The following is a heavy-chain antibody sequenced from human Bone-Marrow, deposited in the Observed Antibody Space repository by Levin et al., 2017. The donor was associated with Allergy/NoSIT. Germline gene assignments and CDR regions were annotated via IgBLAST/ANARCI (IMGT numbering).Heavy chain of an antibody. D-gene: IGHD2-21*02. CDR3: ARDTFCGGDCYFHMSGPNDAFDI. CDR1: GGSISSYY. V-gene: IGHV4-59*01. Sequence: SETLSLTCTVSGGSISSYYWSWIRQPPGKGLEWIGYIYYSGSTNYNPSLKSRVTISVDTSKNQFSLKLSSVTAADTAVYYCARDTFCGGDCYFHMSGPNDAFDIWGQGTMVTVSS. J-gene: IGHJ3*02. CDR2: IYYSGST.